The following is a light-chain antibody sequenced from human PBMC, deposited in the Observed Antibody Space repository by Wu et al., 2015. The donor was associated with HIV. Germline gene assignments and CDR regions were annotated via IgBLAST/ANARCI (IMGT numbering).Light chain of an antibody. Sequence: EIVLTQSPVTLSLSPGERASLSCRASQAIGYFLAWYQQKPGQPPRLLIYDASNRATGIPTRFSGTGSGTDFTLTISRLDPEDFAVYFCQQYSSSPITFGPGTRL. V-gene: IGKV3-11*01. CDR3: QQYSSSPIT. CDR1: QAIGYF. J-gene: IGKJ5*01. CDR2: DAS.